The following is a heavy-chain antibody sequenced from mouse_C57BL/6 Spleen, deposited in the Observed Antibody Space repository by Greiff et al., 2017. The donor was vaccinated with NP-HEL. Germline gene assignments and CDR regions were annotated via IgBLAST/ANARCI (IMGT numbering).Heavy chain of an antibody. CDR3: ARSGITTVAQQEMDY. CDR2: IHPNSGST. D-gene: IGHD1-1*01. Sequence: VQLQQPGAELVKPGASVKLSCKASGYTFTSYWMHWVKQRPGQGLEWIGMIHPNSGSTNYNEKFKSKATLTVDKSSSTAYMQLSSLTSEDSAVYYCARSGITTVAQQEMDYWGQGTSVTVSS. V-gene: IGHV1-64*01. J-gene: IGHJ4*01. CDR1: GYTFTSYW.